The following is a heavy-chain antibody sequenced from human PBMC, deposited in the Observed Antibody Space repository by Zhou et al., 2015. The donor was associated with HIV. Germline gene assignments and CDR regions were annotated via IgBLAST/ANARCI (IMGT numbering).Heavy chain of an antibody. Sequence: QVQLVQSGAEVKKPGSSVKVSCKASGGTFSSYAISWVRQAPGQGLEWMGGIIPIFGTANYAQKFQGRVTITADESTSTAYMELSSLRSEDTAVYYCARDTLNGSGTGLGHNWFDPWGQGTLVTVSS. J-gene: IGHJ5*02. CDR3: ARDTLNGSGTGLGHNWFDP. D-gene: IGHD3-10*01. CDR1: GGTFSSYA. CDR2: IIPIFGTA. V-gene: IGHV1-69*01.